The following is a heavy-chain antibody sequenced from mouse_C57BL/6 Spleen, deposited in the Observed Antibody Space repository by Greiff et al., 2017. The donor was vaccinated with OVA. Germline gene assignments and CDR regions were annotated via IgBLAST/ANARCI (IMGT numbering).Heavy chain of an antibody. CDR2: ISSGGSYT. V-gene: IGHV5-6*01. CDR3: ARSGYYSNYYAMDY. J-gene: IGHJ4*01. CDR1: GFTFSSYG. D-gene: IGHD2-5*01. Sequence: EVKLVESGGDLVKPGGSLKLSCAASGFTFSSYGMSWVRQTPDKRLEWVATISSGGSYTYYPDSVKGRFTISRDNAKNTLYLQMSSLKSEDTAMYYCARSGYYSNYYAMDYWGQGTSVTVSS.